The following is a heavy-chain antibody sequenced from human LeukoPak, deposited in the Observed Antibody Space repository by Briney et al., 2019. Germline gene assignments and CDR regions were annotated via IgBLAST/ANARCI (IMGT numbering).Heavy chain of an antibody. J-gene: IGHJ4*02. D-gene: IGHD4-23*01. V-gene: IGHV4-34*01. CDR3: ARRPYGGNLYDFDY. CDR2: INHSGST. CDR1: GGSFSGYY. Sequence: SDTVSPTCPVYGGSFSGYYWSSIRQPPRKEREWLGEINHSGSTNYNPSRKSRVTISVDTSKNQFSLKLSSVTAADTAVYYCARRPYGGNLYDFDYWGQGTLVTVSS.